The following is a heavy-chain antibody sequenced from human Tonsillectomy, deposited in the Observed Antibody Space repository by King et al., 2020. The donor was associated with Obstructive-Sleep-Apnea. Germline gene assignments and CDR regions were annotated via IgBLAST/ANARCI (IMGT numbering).Heavy chain of an antibody. D-gene: IGHD1-7*01. CDR3: ASARGSDWNYAFDY. V-gene: IGHV3-30*04. CDR1: GFTFSSYA. Sequence: VQLVESGGGVVQPGRSLRLSCAASGFTFSSYAMHWVRQAPGKGLEWVAVISYDGSNKYYADSVKGRFTISRDNSKNTLYLQMNSLRAVDTAVYYCASARGSDWNYAFDYWGQGTLVTVSS. J-gene: IGHJ4*02. CDR2: ISYDGSNK.